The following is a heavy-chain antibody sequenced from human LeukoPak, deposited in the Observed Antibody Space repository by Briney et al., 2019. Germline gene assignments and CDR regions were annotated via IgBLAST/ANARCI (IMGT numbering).Heavy chain of an antibody. Sequence: SGGSLRLSCAASRFTFSSYWMSWVRQAPGKGLGWVANIKQDGSEKYYVDSVKGRFTISRDNAKNSVYLQMNSLRAEDTAIYYCARGGNVAFDIWGQGTMVTFSS. V-gene: IGHV3-7*01. CDR3: ARGGNVAFDI. CDR2: IKQDGSEK. CDR1: RFTFSSYW. J-gene: IGHJ3*02.